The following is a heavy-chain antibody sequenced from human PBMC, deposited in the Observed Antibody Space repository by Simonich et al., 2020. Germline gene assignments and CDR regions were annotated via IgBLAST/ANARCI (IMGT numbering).Heavy chain of an antibody. J-gene: IGHJ4*02. V-gene: IGHV3-53*01. CDR3: ARWTATGYYFDY. Sequence: EVQLVESGGGLIQPGGSLRLSCAASGFTVSGNYMSWVRQAPGKGLEGVSVIYRGGSTYYADSVKGRFTISRDNSKNTLYLQINSLRAEDTAVYYCARWTATGYYFDYWGQGTLVTVSS. D-gene: IGHD1-1*01. CDR2: IYRGGST. CDR1: GFTVSGNY.